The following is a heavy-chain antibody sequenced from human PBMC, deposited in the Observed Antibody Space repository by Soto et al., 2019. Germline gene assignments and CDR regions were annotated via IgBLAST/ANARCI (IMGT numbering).Heavy chain of an antibody. CDR2: ISAYNGNT. D-gene: IGHD3-3*01. CDR1: GYTFISYG. CDR3: ARGSKDYDFWSGYSFYYYGMDV. J-gene: IGHJ6*02. V-gene: IGHV1-18*01. Sequence: GASVKVSCKASGYTFISYGISWVRQAPGQGLEWMGWISAYNGNTNYAQKFQGRVTMTTDTSTSTAYMELRSLRSDDTAVYYCARGSKDYDFWSGYSFYYYGMDVWGQGTTVTVSS.